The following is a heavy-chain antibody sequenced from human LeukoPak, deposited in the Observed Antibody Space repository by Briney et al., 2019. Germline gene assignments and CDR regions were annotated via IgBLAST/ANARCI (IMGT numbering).Heavy chain of an antibody. CDR2: ISSSSGYI. J-gene: IGHJ4*02. CDR3: ARDLGYSSGWYPCYFDY. CDR1: GFTFSSYS. D-gene: IGHD6-19*01. Sequence: GGSLRLSCAASGFTFSSYSMNWVRQAPGKGLEWVSSISSSSGYIYYADSVKGRFTISRDNAKNSLYPQVNSLRAEDTAVYYCARDLGYSSGWYPCYFDYWGQGTLVTVSS. V-gene: IGHV3-21*01.